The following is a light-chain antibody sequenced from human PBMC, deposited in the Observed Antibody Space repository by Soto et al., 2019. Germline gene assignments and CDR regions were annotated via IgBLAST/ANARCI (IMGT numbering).Light chain of an antibody. V-gene: IGKV1-5*01. CDR1: QSINNW. CDR3: QQYASYSPT. J-gene: IGKJ1*01. Sequence: DIQMTQSPSTLSASVGDRVAITCRASQSINNWLAWYQLKPGKAPKLLIYDASTLESGVPSRFSGSGSGTECTLTISSLQPDDVATYYCQQYASYSPTFGQGTKVDIK. CDR2: DAS.